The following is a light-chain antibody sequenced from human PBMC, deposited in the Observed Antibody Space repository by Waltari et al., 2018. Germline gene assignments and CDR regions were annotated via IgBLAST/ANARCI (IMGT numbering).Light chain of an antibody. CDR1: QSVSSNY. Sequence: EIVLTQSPGTLSLSPGERATLSCRASQSVSSNYLGWYQQKPGQATRLLIHGASSRATGIPDRFSGSGSGADFTLTISRLEPEDFAVYYCQQYGSSPRTFGQGTKVEIK. V-gene: IGKV3-20*01. CDR3: QQYGSSPRT. J-gene: IGKJ1*01. CDR2: GAS.